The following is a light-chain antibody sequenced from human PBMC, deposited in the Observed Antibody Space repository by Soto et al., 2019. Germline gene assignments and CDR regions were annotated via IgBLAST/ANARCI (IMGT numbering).Light chain of an antibody. V-gene: IGLV1-40*01. J-gene: IGLJ2*01. Sequence: QPVLTQPPSVSGAPGQRVTISCTGSSSNIGAGYDVHWYQQLPGTVPKLLIYGNSNRPSGVPDRFSGSKSGTSASLAITGLQAEDEADYYCQSYDSSLRGVFGGGTKLTVL. CDR2: GNS. CDR3: QSYDSSLRGV. CDR1: SSNIGAGYD.